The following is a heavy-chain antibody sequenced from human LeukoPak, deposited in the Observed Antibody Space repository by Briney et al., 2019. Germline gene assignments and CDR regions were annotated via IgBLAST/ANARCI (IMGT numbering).Heavy chain of an antibody. Sequence: SETLSLTCTVSGGSISSDYWSWMRQPPGKGLEWIGYIYYSGSPSYNPSLKSRVTISVDTSKNQFSLKLSSVTAADTAVYYCARERGEDYDSSGYSDYWGQGTLVTVSS. CDR2: IYYSGSP. J-gene: IGHJ4*02. CDR1: GGSISSDY. V-gene: IGHV4-59*01. D-gene: IGHD3-22*01. CDR3: ARERGEDYDSSGYSDY.